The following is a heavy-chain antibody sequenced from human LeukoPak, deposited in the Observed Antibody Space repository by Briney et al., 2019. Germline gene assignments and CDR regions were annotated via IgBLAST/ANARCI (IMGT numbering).Heavy chain of an antibody. J-gene: IGHJ5*02. CDR2: VNHSEST. D-gene: IGHD3-10*01. CDR1: GGSFSDKY. V-gene: IGHV4-34*01. Sequence: SYTLSLTCGVYGGSFSDKYWSWLGQPPGKGLEGIGEVNHSESTNYKPSLESRVTISVDTSKNQFSLKLSSVTAADTAVYYCARGRIRNYHGRINWFYRRGQGTLVTAST. CDR3: ARGRIRNYHGRINWFYR.